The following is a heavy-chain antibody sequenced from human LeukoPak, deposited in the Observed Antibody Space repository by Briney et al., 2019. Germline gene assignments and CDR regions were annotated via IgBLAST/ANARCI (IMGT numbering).Heavy chain of an antibody. J-gene: IGHJ4*02. D-gene: IGHD5-24*01. CDR3: ARHEGDGYSHFDY. Sequence: SETPSLTCTVSGGSISSSSYYWGWIRQPPGKGLEWIGSIYYSGSTYYNPSLKSRVTISVDTSKNQFSLKLSSVTAADTAVYYCARHEGDGYSHFDYWGQGTLVTVSS. CDR2: IYYSGST. V-gene: IGHV4-39*01. CDR1: GGSISSSSYY.